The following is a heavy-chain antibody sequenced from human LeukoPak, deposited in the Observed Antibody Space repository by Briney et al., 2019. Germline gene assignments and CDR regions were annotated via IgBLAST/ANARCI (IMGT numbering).Heavy chain of an antibody. J-gene: IGHJ4*02. Sequence: ASVKVSCKASGYTFTGYYMHWVRQAPGQGLEWMGWINPNRGGTNYAQKFQGRVTMTRDTSISTAYMELSRLRSDDTAVYYCASERRDYYGSGSYSYWGQGTLVTVSS. CDR2: INPNRGGT. CDR1: GYTFTGYY. CDR3: ASERRDYYGSGSYSY. D-gene: IGHD3-10*01. V-gene: IGHV1-2*02.